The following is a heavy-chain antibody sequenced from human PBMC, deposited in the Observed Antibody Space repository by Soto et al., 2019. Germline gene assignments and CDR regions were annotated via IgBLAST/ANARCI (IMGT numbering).Heavy chain of an antibody. D-gene: IGHD3-3*01. J-gene: IGHJ6*02. CDR1: GSTFTSYD. CDR2: MNPNSGNT. V-gene: IGHV1-8*01. Sequence: ASVKVSCKASGSTFTSYDINWVRQATGQGLEWMGWMNPNSGNTGYAQKFQGRVTMTRNTSISTAYMELSSLRSEDTAVYYCARLLRFLEWSGYYYYYGMDVWGQGTTVTVSS. CDR3: ARLLRFLEWSGYYYYYGMDV.